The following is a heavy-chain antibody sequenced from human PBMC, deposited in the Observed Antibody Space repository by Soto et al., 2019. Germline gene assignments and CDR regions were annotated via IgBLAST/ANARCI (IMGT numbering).Heavy chain of an antibody. CDR2: IPGSGSNT. Sequence: GGSLRLSCAASGSRFSSYAMGWVRQAPGKGLECVAGIPGSGSNTYYADSVKGRFTISRDNSKNTLFLQMDSLRAEDTAVYYCAKMLLAAAGPFDYWGQGTLVTVSS. CDR1: GSRFSSYA. J-gene: IGHJ4*02. D-gene: IGHD6-25*01. CDR3: AKMLLAAAGPFDY. V-gene: IGHV3-23*01.